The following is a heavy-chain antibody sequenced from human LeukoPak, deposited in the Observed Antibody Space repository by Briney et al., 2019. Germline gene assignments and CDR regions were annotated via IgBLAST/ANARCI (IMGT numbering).Heavy chain of an antibody. Sequence: SETLSLTCTVSGGSISSYYWSWIRQPPGKGLEWIGYIYYSGSTNYNLSLKSRVTISVDTSKNQFSLKLSSVTAADTAVYYCARSRRGYSGYDYWGQGTLVTVSS. CDR3: ARSRRGYSGYDY. V-gene: IGHV4-59*08. CDR2: IYYSGST. D-gene: IGHD5-12*01. J-gene: IGHJ4*02. CDR1: GGSISSYY.